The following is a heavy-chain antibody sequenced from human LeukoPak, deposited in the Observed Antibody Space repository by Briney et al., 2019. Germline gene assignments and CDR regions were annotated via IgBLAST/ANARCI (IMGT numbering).Heavy chain of an antibody. Sequence: KASETLSLTCAVYGGSFSGYYWSWIRRPPGKGLEWIGEINHSGSTNYNPSLKSRVTISVDTSKNQFSLKLSAVTAADTAVYYCARGNGVGSGGWRYCGQGTLVTVSS. D-gene: IGHD6-19*01. CDR2: INHSGST. CDR1: GGSFSGYY. V-gene: IGHV4-34*01. CDR3: ARGNGVGSGGWRY. J-gene: IGHJ4*02.